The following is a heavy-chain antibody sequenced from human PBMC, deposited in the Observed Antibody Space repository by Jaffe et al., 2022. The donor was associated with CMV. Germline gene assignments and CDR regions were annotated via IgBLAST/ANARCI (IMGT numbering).Heavy chain of an antibody. CDR2: IWSDGSNK. Sequence: QVHLVESGGGVVQPGRSLILSCTPSGFMFRTYGMHWVRQAPGKGLEWVAVIWSDGSNKNYADSVKGRFTISRDNSKNTLFLQMNSLRAEDTAVYYCARIRLDCSGGSCYSYGTDVWGQGTTVTVSS. CDR3: ARIRLDCSGGSCYSYGTDV. D-gene: IGHD2-15*01. V-gene: IGHV3-33*01. CDR1: GFMFRTYG. J-gene: IGHJ6*02.